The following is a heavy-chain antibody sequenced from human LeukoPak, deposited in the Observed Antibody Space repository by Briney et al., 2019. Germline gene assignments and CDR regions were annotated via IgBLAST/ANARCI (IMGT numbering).Heavy chain of an antibody. CDR2: ISSSSSYI. CDR1: GFTLSSYS. D-gene: IGHD7-27*01. CDR3: ARAYARTGGPLDY. V-gene: IGHV3-21*01. J-gene: IGHJ4*02. Sequence: GGSLRLSCAASGFTLSSYSMNWVRQAPGKGLEWVSSISSSSSYIYYADSVKGRFTISRDNAKNSLYLQMNSLRAEDTAVYYCARAYARTGGPLDYWGQGTLVTVSS.